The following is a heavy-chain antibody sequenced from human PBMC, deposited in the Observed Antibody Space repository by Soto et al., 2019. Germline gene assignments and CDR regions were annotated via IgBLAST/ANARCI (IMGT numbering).Heavy chain of an antibody. V-gene: IGHV3-23*01. CDR1: GSTFSSYA. CDR2: ISGSGGST. CDR3: ATDNAHPYDTIYYFDY. D-gene: IGHD3-9*01. Sequence: GGSLRLSCAASGSTFSSYAMSWVRQAPGKGLEWVSAISGSGGSTYYADSVKGRFTISRDNSKNTLYLQMNSLRAEDTAVYYCATDNAHPYDTIYYFDYWGQGTLVTVSS. J-gene: IGHJ4*02.